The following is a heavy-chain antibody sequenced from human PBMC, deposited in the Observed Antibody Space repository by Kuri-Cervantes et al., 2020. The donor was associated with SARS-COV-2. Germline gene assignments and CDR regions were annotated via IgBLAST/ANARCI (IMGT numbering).Heavy chain of an antibody. CDR2: INPNGGGT. CDR1: GYTFIDYH. J-gene: IGHJ3*01. V-gene: IGHV1-2*02. CDR3: AKIAVGVPVVADAFDF. Sequence: ASVKVSCKASGYTFIDYHMHWVRQAPGQGLEWMGWINPNGGGTNYAQKFQGRVTMTSDTSIDTAYTELSGLRSDDTAVYYCAKIAVGVPVVADAFDFWGQGTLVTVSS. D-gene: IGHD2-21*01.